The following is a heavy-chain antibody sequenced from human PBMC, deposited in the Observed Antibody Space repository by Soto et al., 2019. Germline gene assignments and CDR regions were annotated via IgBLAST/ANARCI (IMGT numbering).Heavy chain of an antibody. Sequence: PSETLSLTCTVSGGAISSGDYCWFWIRQPPGKGLEWIGYIYYSGSTYYNPSLKSRVTISVDTSKNQFSLKLSSVTAADTAVYYCARELTTVTSAGMDVWGQGTTVTVSS. D-gene: IGHD4-17*01. CDR1: GGAISSGDYC. J-gene: IGHJ6*02. V-gene: IGHV4-30-4*01. CDR2: IYYSGST. CDR3: ARELTTVTSAGMDV.